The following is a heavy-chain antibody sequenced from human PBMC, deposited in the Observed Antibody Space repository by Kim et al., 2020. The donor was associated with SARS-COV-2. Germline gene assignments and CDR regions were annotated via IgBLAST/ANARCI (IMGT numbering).Heavy chain of an antibody. Sequence: GGSLRLSCAASGFAMSSCGMHWVRQAPGKGLEWVSLIWYDGGNKYYADSVKGRFTISRDNYKKTLYLQMNRLRAEDTAVYYCARDYAGSFKGFYVWGQGT. CDR3: ARDYAGSFKGFYV. J-gene: IGHJ6*02. V-gene: IGHV3-33*01. D-gene: IGHD3-3*01. CDR1: GFAMSSCG. CDR2: IWYDGGNK.